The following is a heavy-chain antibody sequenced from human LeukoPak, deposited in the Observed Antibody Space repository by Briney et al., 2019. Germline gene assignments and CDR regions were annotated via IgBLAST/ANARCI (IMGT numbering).Heavy chain of an antibody. CDR3: ARGGRWSNTYYDFWSGYYTSYLGGWFDP. Sequence: PSETLSLTCAVYGGSFRGYYWSWIRQPPGKGLEWIGEINHSGSTNYNPSLKSRVTISVDTSKNQFSLKLSSVTAADTAVYYCARGGRWSNTYYDFWSGYYTSYLGGWFDPWGQGTLVTVSS. V-gene: IGHV4-34*01. D-gene: IGHD3-3*01. J-gene: IGHJ5*02. CDR2: INHSGST. CDR1: GGSFRGYY.